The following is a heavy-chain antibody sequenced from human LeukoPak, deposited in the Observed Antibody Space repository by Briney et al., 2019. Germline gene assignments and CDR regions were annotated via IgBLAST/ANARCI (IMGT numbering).Heavy chain of an antibody. CDR3: AKVRDQWMQTRTDYGMDV. CDR1: GFTFSSYA. J-gene: IGHJ6*02. Sequence: GGSLRLSCAASGFTFSSYAMSWVRQAPGKGLEWVSAISGSGGSTYYADSVKGRFTISRDNSKNTLYLQMNSLRAEDTAVYYCAKVRDQWMQTRTDYGMDVWGQGTTVTVSS. CDR2: ISGSGGST. D-gene: IGHD5-18*01. V-gene: IGHV3-23*01.